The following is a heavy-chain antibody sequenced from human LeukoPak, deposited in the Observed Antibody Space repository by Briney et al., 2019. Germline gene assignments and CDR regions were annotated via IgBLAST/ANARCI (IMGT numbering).Heavy chain of an antibody. D-gene: IGHD3-22*01. CDR2: IGSYEGDT. CDR3: ARDFWNYYDSSGYYRDFDS. Sequence: ASVKVSCKATSHISWVRQAPGQGLEWMGWIGSYEGDTYYAQKFQGRVTVTTDTSTNTAYMELRSLRADDTAVYYCARDFWNYYDSSGYYRDFDSWGQGTLVTVSS. J-gene: IGHJ5*01. CDR1: TSH. V-gene: IGHV1-18*01.